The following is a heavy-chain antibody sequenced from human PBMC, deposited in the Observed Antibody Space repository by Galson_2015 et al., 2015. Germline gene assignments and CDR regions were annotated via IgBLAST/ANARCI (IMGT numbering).Heavy chain of an antibody. D-gene: IGHD2-15*01. CDR1: GFTFSSYW. CDR2: IKQDGSEK. V-gene: IGHV3-7*05. CDR3: AKEVVAATPPDY. J-gene: IGHJ4*02. Sequence: SLRLSCAASGFTFSSYWMSWVRQAPGKGLEWVANIKQDGSEKYYVDSVKGRFTISRDNAKNSLYLQMNSLRAEDTAVYYCAKEVVAATPPDYWGQGTLVTVSS.